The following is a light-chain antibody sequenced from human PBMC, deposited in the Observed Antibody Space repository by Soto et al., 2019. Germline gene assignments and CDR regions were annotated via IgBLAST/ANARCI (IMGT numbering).Light chain of an antibody. J-gene: IGKJ1*01. V-gene: IGKV3-11*01. Sequence: ETVMTQSPATLPLSPLEIAAPAFMASQSVRSNLAWYQQKSGKPPRLVIYDSTLRANGVPDRFGGSRSGTEFTLTINSLEPEDFAVYYCQQRNVWPPITFGQGTKVDIK. CDR2: DST. CDR3: QQRNVWPPIT. CDR1: QSVRSN.